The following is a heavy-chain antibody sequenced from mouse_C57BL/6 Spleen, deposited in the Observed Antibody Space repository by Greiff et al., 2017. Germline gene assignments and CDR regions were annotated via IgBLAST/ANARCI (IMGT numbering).Heavy chain of an antibody. CDR2: IYPGDGDT. CDR3: ARSYGSSYVEAWFAY. D-gene: IGHD1-1*01. V-gene: IGHV1-80*01. CDR1: GYAFSSYW. J-gene: IGHJ3*01. Sequence: QVQLQQSGAELVKPGASVKISCKASGYAFSSYWMNWVKQRPGKGLEWIGQIYPGDGDTNYNGKFKGKATLTADKSSSTAYMQLSSLTSEDSAVYFCARSYGSSYVEAWFAYWGQGALVTVSA.